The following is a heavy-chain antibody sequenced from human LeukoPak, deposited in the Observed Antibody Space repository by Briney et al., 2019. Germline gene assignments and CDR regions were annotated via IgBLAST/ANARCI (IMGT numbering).Heavy chain of an antibody. D-gene: IGHD1-14*01. J-gene: IGHJ3*01. CDR3: AKGKVNHDGAFDF. Sequence: GGSLRLSCAASGFSFSSYAMSWVRQAPGKGLEWVSGISAGGATIHYADSVKGRFTMSRDNSKKTVYLQMNSLRAEDTAIYYCAKGKVNHDGAFDFWGQGTMVTVSS. V-gene: IGHV3-23*01. CDR1: GFSFSSYA. CDR2: ISAGGATI.